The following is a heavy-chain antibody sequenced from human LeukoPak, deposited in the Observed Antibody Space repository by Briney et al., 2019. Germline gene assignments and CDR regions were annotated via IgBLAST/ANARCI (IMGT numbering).Heavy chain of an antibody. CDR3: ARGPVSTHGMDV. V-gene: IGHV1-8*01. D-gene: IGHD2-2*01. CDR1: GYTFTSYD. Sequence: ASVKVSCKAPGYTFTSYDINWVRQATGQGLEWMGWKNPNSGRTGFAQKFQGRLTMTMNTSISTAYMELSSLTSEDTAVYYCARGPVSTHGMDVWGQGTTVTVSS. J-gene: IGHJ6*02. CDR2: KNPNSGRT.